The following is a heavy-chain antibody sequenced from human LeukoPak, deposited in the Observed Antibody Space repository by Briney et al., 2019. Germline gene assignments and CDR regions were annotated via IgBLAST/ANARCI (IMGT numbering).Heavy chain of an antibody. V-gene: IGHV4-59*08. J-gene: IGHJ4*02. CDR3: ARVSILTGYYFDY. D-gene: IGHD3-9*01. CDR1: GGSISSYY. Sequence: SETLSLTCTVSGGSISSYYWSWIRQPPGKGLEWIGYIYYSGSTNYNPSLKSRVTISVDTSKNQFSLKLSSVTAADTAVYYCARVSILTGYYFDYWGQGTLVTVSS. CDR2: IYYSGST.